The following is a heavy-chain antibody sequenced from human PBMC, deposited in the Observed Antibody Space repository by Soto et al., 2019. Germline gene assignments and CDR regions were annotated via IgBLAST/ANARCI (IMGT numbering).Heavy chain of an antibody. J-gene: IGHJ6*02. V-gene: IGHV1-46*01. CDR2: INPSGGST. CDR1: GYTFTSYS. D-gene: IGHD2-2*02. CDR3: ARAKTPGVPAAIRYGMDV. Sequence: ASVKVSCKASGYTFTSYSMHWVRQAPGQGLERIGKINPSGGSTSYEQKNQGRVTMTRDTSTSTVYMELSSLRSADTAMYYCARAKTPGVPAAIRYGMDVWGQGTTVTVSS.